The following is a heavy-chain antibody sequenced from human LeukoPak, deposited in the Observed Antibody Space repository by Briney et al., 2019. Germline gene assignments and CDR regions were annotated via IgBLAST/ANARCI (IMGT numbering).Heavy chain of an antibody. V-gene: IGHV4-31*03. CDR1: GGSISSGGYY. J-gene: IGHJ4*02. Sequence: SQTLYLTCTVSGGSISSGGYYWSWIRQHPGKGLEWIGYIYYSGSTYYNPSLKSRVTISVDTSKNQFSLKLSSVTAADTAVYYCARGQPRQYYFDYWGQGTLVTVSS. CDR3: ARGQPRQYYFDY. CDR2: IYYSGST. D-gene: IGHD6-13*01.